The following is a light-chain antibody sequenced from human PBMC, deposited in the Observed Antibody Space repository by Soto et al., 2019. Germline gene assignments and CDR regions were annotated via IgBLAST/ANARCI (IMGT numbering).Light chain of an antibody. Sequence: DIEMTQSPSSLSASVGDRVTITCRASQSISSYLNWYQQKLGKVTKLLIYAASSLQSGVTPRFSGSGSGTGFSRTISSLQPEDFATYSCQRGCGTPLTFGGGTKVEIK. CDR3: QRGCGTPLT. V-gene: IGKV1-39*01. J-gene: IGKJ4*01. CDR2: AAS. CDR1: QSISSY.